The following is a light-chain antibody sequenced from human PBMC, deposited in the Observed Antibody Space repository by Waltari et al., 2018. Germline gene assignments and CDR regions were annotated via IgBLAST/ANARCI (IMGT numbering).Light chain of an antibody. J-gene: IGKJ4*01. CDR1: QGISSY. CDR3: QQLNSYPLLT. CDR2: AAS. Sequence: DIQLTQSPSFLSASVGDRVTITCRASQGISSYLAWYHQKPGKAPKLLIYAASTLQSWVPARFIGSGSGTEFTLTISSLQPEDFATYYCQQLNSYPLLTFGGGTKVEIK. V-gene: IGKV1-9*01.